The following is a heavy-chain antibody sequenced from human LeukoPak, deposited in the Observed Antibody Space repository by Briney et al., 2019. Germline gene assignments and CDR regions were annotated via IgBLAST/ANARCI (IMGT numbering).Heavy chain of an antibody. CDR1: GGSIRRYF. Sequence: PSGTLSLTCTVPGGSIRRYFWNWLRQTPGKGLEWIGHINYSGSTNYNPSLKSRVTISLDTSKNQFSLNLSSVTAADTAVYHCARGSGIYGSGSYSADWGQGTLVTVSS. V-gene: IGHV4-59*01. J-gene: IGHJ4*02. D-gene: IGHD3-10*01. CDR3: ARGSGIYGSGSYSAD. CDR2: INYSGST.